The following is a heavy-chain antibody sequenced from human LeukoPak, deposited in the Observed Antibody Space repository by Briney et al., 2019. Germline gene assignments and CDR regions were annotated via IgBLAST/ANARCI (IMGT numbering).Heavy chain of an antibody. CDR2: IYYSGST. D-gene: IGHD5-18*01. CDR1: GGSISSYY. Sequence: SETLSLTCTVSGGSISSYYWSWIRQPPGKGLEWIGYIYYSGSTNYNPSLKSRVTISVDTSKNQFSLKLSSVTAADTAVYYCARERGRGYSYGVRNWFDPWGQGTLVTVSS. CDR3: ARERGRGYSYGVRNWFDP. J-gene: IGHJ5*02. V-gene: IGHV4-59*01.